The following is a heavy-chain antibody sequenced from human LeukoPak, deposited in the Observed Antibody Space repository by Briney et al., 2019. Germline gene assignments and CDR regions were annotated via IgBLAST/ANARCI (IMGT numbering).Heavy chain of an antibody. CDR3: ASGSGSYLFDP. CDR1: GFTFSSYS. V-gene: IGHV3-48*01. D-gene: IGHD3-10*01. J-gene: IGHJ5*02. CDR2: ISSSSSTI. Sequence: GGSLRLSCAASGFTFSSYSMNWVRQAPGKGLEWVSYISSSSSTIYYADSVKGRFTISRDNAKNSLYLQMNSLRAEDTAVYYCASGSGSYLFDPWGQGTLVTVSS.